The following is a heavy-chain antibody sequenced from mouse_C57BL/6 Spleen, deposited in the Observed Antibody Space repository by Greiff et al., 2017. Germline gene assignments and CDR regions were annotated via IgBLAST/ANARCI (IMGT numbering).Heavy chain of an antibody. V-gene: IGHV6-3*01. CDR2: IRLKSDNYAT. Sequence: EVKLVESGGGLVQPGGSMKLSCVASGFTFSNYWMNWVRQSPEKGLEWVAQIRLKSDNYATHYAESVKGRFTISRDDSKSSVYLQMNNLRAEDTGIYYCTVVDLPWAFAYWGQGTLVTVSA. J-gene: IGHJ3*01. CDR3: TVVDLPWAFAY. D-gene: IGHD2-1*01. CDR1: GFTFSNYW.